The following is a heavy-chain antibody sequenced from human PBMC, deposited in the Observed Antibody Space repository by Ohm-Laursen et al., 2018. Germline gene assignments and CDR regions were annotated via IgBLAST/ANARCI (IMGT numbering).Heavy chain of an antibody. CDR2: ISSSSSYI. CDR1: GFTFSSYS. CDR3: ARDPEGIHFDHVRISDYYYYGMDV. Sequence: GSLRLSCSAFGFTFSSYSMNWVRQAPGKGLEWVSSISSSSSYIYYADSVKGRFTISRDNAKNSLYLQMNSLRAEDTAVYYCARDPEGIHFDHVRISDYYYYGMDVWGQGTTVTVSS. V-gene: IGHV3-21*01. J-gene: IGHJ6*02. D-gene: IGHD3-9*01.